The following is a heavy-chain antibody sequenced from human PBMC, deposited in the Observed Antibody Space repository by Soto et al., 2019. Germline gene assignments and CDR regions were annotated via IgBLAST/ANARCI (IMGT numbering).Heavy chain of an antibody. CDR2: ISAYNGNT. Sequence: GASVKVSCKASGYTFTSYGISWVRQAPGQGLEWMGWISAYNGNTNYAQKLQGRVTMTTDTSTSTAYMELRSLRSDDTAVYYCARGGLRYFDWLYYYGMDVWGQGTTVTVSS. CDR3: ARGGLRYFDWLYYYGMDV. CDR1: GYTFTSYG. D-gene: IGHD3-9*01. V-gene: IGHV1-18*04. J-gene: IGHJ6*02.